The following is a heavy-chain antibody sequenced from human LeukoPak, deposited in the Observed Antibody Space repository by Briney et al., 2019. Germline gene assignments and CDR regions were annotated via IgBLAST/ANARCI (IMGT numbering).Heavy chain of an antibody. CDR3: ARTPTYYYMDV. Sequence: GGSLRLSCAASGFTVSSNYMSWVRQAPGKGLEWVSVIYSGGSTYYADSVKGRFTISRDNSKNTLYLQMGSLRAEDMAVYYCARTPTYYYMDVWGKGTTVTVSS. V-gene: IGHV3-66*01. CDR2: IYSGGST. CDR1: GFTVSSNY. J-gene: IGHJ6*03.